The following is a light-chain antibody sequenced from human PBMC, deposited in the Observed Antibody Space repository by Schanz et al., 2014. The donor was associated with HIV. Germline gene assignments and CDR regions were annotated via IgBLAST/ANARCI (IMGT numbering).Light chain of an antibody. CDR3: QSYDSSLSGPYV. CDR2: VNM. Sequence: QSVLTQPPSVSGAPGQRVTVSCTGGSSNIGSGYDVHWYQHLPGTTPKLLIYVNMNRPLGVPDRFSASKSGTTASLAISGLQADDEGYYYCQSYDSSLSGPYVFGTGTKLTVL. J-gene: IGLJ1*01. CDR1: SSNIGSGYD. V-gene: IGLV1-40*01.